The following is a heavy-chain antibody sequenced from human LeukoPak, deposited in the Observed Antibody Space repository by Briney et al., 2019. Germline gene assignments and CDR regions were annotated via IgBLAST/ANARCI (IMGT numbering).Heavy chain of an antibody. V-gene: IGHV3-15*01. CDR3: TTESFVVVPAATVHYYYYYMDA. J-gene: IGHJ6*03. CDR2: IKSKTDGGTT. D-gene: IGHD2-2*01. CDR1: GFTLSNAW. Sequence: GGSLRLSCAASGFTLSNAWMSWVRQAPGKGLEWVGRIKSKTDGGTTDYAAPVKGRFTISRDDSKNTLYLQMNSLKTEDTAVYYCTTESFVVVPAATVHYYYYYMDAWGKGTTVTVSS.